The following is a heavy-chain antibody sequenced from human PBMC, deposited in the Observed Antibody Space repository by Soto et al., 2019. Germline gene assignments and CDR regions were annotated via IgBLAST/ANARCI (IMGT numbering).Heavy chain of an antibody. CDR3: ARRVQQLVLSSFYGMHV. V-gene: IGHV4-39*01. CDR1: GGSISSSSYY. Sequence: PSETLSLTCTVSGGSISSSSYYWGWIRQPPGKGLEWIGSIYYSGSTYYNPSLKSRVTISVDTSKNQFSLKLSSVTAVDTAMYYCARRVQQLVLSSFYGMHVWGQGTTVPVSS. D-gene: IGHD6-6*01. J-gene: IGHJ6*02. CDR2: IYYSGST.